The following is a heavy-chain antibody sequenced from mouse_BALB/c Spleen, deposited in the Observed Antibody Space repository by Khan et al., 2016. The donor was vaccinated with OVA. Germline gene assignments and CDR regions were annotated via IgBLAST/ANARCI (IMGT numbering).Heavy chain of an antibody. V-gene: IGHV3-6*02. CDR3: SRSLYGYDPAWFAY. CDR1: GYSITSGYY. J-gene: IGHJ3*01. D-gene: IGHD2-2*01. CDR2: ISYDGSN. Sequence: EVQLVESGPGLVKPSQSLSLTCSVTGYSITSGYYCNWIRQFPGNKLEWMGYISYDGSNNYNPSLRNRISITRDTSKNPFFLKLNSVTTEDTATXYCSRSLYGYDPAWFAYWGQGTLVTVSA.